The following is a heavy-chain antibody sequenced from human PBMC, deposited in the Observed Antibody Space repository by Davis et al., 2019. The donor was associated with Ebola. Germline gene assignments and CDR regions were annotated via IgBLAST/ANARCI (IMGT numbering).Heavy chain of an antibody. D-gene: IGHD2-15*01. CDR1: GDTLTSYA. CDR3: AHLGPQRYCSRGGCHGYLDY. Sequence: SVNVSCQAVGDTLTSYAMTWVRQAPGQGLEWMGGIIPVFRTASYAQKFQGRVTITADESTRTAYMELNGLRSEDTAVYYCAHLGPQRYCSRGGCHGYLDYWGQGTLVTVSS. V-gene: IGHV1-69*13. CDR2: IIPVFRTA. J-gene: IGHJ4*02.